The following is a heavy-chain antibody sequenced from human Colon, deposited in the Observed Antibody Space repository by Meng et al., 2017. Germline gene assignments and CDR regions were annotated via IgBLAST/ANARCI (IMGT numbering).Heavy chain of an antibody. CDR3: ATFQYSMEDD. V-gene: IGHV3-74*01. D-gene: IGHD6-13*01. Sequence: GESLRLSCVGSGFTFSSYWMHWVRQAPGKGLEWVSLIDPDGGATSYADSVKGRFAISRDNSKNTVFLQISSLRDEDMAVYFCATFQYSMEDDWGQGTLVTVSS. CDR1: GFTFSSYW. CDR2: IDPDGGAT. J-gene: IGHJ4*02.